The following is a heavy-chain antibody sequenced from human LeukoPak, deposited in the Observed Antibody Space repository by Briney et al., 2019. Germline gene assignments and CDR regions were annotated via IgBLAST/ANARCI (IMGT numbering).Heavy chain of an antibody. CDR3: ARDYCGGDCYSGADY. D-gene: IGHD2-21*02. V-gene: IGHV3-74*01. J-gene: IGHJ4*02. CDR1: GFTFSSYW. Sequence: GGSLRLSCAASGFTFSSYWTHWVRQAPGKGLVWVSRINSDGSSTSYADSVKGRFTISRDNSKNTLYLQMNSLRAEDTAVYYCARDYCGGDCYSGADYWGQGTLVTVSS. CDR2: INSDGSST.